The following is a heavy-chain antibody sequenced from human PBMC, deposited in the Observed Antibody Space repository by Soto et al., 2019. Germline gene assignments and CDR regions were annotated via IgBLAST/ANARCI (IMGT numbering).Heavy chain of an antibody. CDR3: ARSIRNFDWLPDYSGLRYYYYYMDV. CDR1: GYTFTSYD. D-gene: IGHD3-9*01. J-gene: IGHJ6*03. Sequence: QVQLVQSGAEVKKPGASVKVSCKASGYTFTSYDINWVRQATGQGLEWMVWMNTNSGNTGYAQKFQGSVNMTRNTSISTAYMELSSLRSEDTAVYYCARSIRNFDWLPDYSGLRYYYYYMDVWGKGTTVTVSS. V-gene: IGHV1-8*01. CDR2: MNTNSGNT.